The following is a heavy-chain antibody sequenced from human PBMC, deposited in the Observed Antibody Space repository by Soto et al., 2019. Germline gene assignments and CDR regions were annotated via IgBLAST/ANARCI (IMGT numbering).Heavy chain of an antibody. CDR1: GFTFSSYW. CDR2: IKQDGSEK. Sequence: GGSLRLSCAASGFTFSSYWMSWVRQAPGKGLEWVANIKQDGSEKYYVDSVKGRFTISRDNAKNSLYLQMNSLGAEDTAVYYCARREVEYSSSSWSDYYSYYYMDVWGKGPTVTVSS. CDR3: ARREVEYSSSSWSDYYSYYYMDV. D-gene: IGHD6-6*01. J-gene: IGHJ6*03. V-gene: IGHV3-7*01.